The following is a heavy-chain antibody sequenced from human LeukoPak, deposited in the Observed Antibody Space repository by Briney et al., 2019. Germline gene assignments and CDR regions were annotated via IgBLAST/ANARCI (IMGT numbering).Heavy chain of an antibody. CDR3: ARGRGARSSRWYNWFDP. D-gene: IGHD6-13*01. CDR1: GGSFSAYY. V-gene: IGHV4-34*01. J-gene: IGHJ5*02. CDR2: INHSGST. Sequence: SETLSLTCAVYGGSFSAYYWSWIRQPPGKGLEWIGEINHSGSTNYNPSLKSRVTISIDTSKNQFSLEMSSVTAADTAVYYCARGRGARSSRWYNWFDPWGLGTLVTVSS.